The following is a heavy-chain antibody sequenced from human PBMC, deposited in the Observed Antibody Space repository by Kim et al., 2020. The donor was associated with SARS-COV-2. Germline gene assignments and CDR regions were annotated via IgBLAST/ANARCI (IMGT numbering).Heavy chain of an antibody. V-gene: IGHV3-11*05. CDR1: GFTFSDYY. CDR2: ISSISSYT. J-gene: IGHJ4*02. Sequence: GGSLRLSCAASGFTFSDYYMSWIRQTPGKGLEWVPFISSISSYTNYADSVKGRFTISRDNAKSSLYLQMNSLRAEDTAVYYCARDCSGVSCYVYWGQGTRVTVSS. D-gene: IGHD2-15*01. CDR3: ARDCSGVSCYVY.